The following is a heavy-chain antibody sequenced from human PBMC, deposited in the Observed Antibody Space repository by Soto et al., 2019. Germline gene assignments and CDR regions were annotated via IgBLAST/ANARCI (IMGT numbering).Heavy chain of an antibody. CDR1: GYTFTSYG. CDR2: ISAYNGNT. D-gene: IGHD3-9*01. Sequence: ASVKVSCKASGYTFTSYGISWVRQAPGQGLEWMGWISAYNGNTNYAQKLQGRVTMTTDTSTSTAYMELRSLRSDDTAVYYCAGDRVGGRNYDILTGYSPPFDYWGQGTLVTVSS. V-gene: IGHV1-18*01. CDR3: AGDRVGGRNYDILTGYSPPFDY. J-gene: IGHJ4*02.